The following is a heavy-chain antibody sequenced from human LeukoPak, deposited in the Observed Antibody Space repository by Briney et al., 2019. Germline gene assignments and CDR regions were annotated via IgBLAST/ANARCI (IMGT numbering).Heavy chain of an antibody. J-gene: IGHJ6*03. CDR3: AKDGETYSLYYMDV. CDR2: ISGSGGST. V-gene: IGHV3-23*01. D-gene: IGHD3-10*01. Sequence: GGSLRLSCAASGFTFSSYAMSWVRQAPGKGLEWVLAISGSGGSTYYADSVKGRFTISRDNSKNTLYLQMNSLRAEDTAVYYCAKDGETYSLYYMDVWAKGPRSPSP. CDR1: GFTFSSYA.